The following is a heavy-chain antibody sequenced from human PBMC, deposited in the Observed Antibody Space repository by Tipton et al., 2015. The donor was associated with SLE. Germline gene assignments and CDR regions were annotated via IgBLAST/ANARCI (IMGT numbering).Heavy chain of an antibody. CDR2: ISGSGATT. D-gene: IGHD3-10*02. J-gene: IGHJ4*02. CDR3: ARECSGTGCLDY. CDR1: GFTFSSFA. V-gene: IGHV3-23*01. Sequence: SLRLSCAASGFTFSSFAMSWVRQAPGKGLEWVSAISGSGATTYYADSVKGRFTMSRDNSKNTLYLQMNSLRAEDTAVYYCARECSGTGCLDYWGQGTLVTVSS.